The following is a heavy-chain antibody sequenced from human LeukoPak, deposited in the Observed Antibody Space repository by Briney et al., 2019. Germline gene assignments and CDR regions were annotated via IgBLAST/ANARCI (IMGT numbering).Heavy chain of an antibody. Sequence: GSLRLSCAASGFTFSSYGMHWVRQPPGKGLEWIGEINHSGSTNYNPSLKSRVTISVDTSKNQFSLKLSSVTAADTAVYYCASSSYGDYTPTYNWFDPWGQGTLVTVSS. V-gene: IGHV4-34*01. CDR2: INHSGST. CDR3: ASSSYGDYTPTYNWFDP. J-gene: IGHJ5*02. CDR1: GFTFSSYG. D-gene: IGHD4-17*01.